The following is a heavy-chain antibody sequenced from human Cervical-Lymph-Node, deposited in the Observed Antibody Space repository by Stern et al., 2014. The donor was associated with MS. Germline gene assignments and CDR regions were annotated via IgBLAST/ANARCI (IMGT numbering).Heavy chain of an antibody. V-gene: IGHV1-46*01. CDR2: INPNGGSA. CDR3: AREVAGHRLGMMDV. D-gene: IGHD6-19*01. CDR1: GYTFTSYY. Sequence: VQLVQSGAEVEKPGASVKVSCKASGYTFTSYYMHWVRQAPGQGLEWVGIINPNGGSATYAQKFQGRVTMTSDTSTRTVYMELSSLRSEDTAMYYCAREVAGHRLGMMDVWGQGTTVTVSS. J-gene: IGHJ6*02.